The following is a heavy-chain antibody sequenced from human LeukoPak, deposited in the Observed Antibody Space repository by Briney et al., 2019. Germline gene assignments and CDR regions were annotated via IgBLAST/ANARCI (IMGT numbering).Heavy chain of an antibody. CDR1: GYSFTSYW. J-gene: IGHJ4*02. V-gene: IGHV5-51*01. CDR2: IYPGDSDT. Sequence: GESLKISCKGSGYSFTSYWIGWVRQMPGKGLEWMGIIYPGDSDTRYSPSFQGQVTISADKSISTAYLQWSSLKASDTAMYYCARLGCSSTSCYPNGYYFDYWGQGTLVTVSS. CDR3: ARLGCSSTSCYPNGYYFDY. D-gene: IGHD2-2*01.